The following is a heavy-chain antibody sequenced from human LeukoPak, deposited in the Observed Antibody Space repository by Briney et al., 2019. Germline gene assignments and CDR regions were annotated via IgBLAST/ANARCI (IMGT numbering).Heavy chain of an antibody. CDR2: IYYSGTT. Sequence: SETLSLTCTVSAGSIGSHYWSWIRQPPGKGLEWIGYIYYSGTTNYNPSFKSRVTISVDTSKNQFSLKLNSVTAADTAVYYCARDPLQFAPYFDSWGQGALVTVSS. D-gene: IGHD3-10*01. CDR3: ARDPLQFAPYFDS. V-gene: IGHV4-59*11. J-gene: IGHJ4*02. CDR1: AGSIGSHY.